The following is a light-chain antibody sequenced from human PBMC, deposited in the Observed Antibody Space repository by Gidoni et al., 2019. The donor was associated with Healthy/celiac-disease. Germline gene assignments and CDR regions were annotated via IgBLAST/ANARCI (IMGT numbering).Light chain of an antibody. CDR1: QSVSSSY. V-gene: IGKV3-20*01. Sequence: EIVLTQSPGTLSLSPGERATLSCRASQSVSSSYLAWYQQKPGQAPRLLIYGASSRATGIPDRFSGSGSGTDFTLTISRLEPEDFAVYDCQQYGSSPRITFGQGTRLEIK. J-gene: IGKJ5*01. CDR3: QQYGSSPRIT. CDR2: GAS.